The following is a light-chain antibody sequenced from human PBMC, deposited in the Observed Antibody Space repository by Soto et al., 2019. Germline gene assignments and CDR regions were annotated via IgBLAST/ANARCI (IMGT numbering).Light chain of an antibody. V-gene: IGLV1-47*01. J-gene: IGLJ1*01. CDR1: GSNIGNNN. CDR3: AAWDDSLSGQV. Sequence: QSVLAQPPSASGTPGQRVTISCSGSGSNIGNNNVYWYQQFPGTAPKLLLYKNNQRPSGVPDRFYGSKSDTSASLAISGLRSEDEADYYCAAWDDSLSGQVFGTGTKVTVX. CDR2: KNN.